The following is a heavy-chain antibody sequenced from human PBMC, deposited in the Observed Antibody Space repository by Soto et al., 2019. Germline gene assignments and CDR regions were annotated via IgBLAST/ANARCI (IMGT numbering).Heavy chain of an antibody. CDR1: GDSITTYKW. Sequence: QVQLQQSGPGLVKPLGTLSLTCGVSGDSITTYKWWTWVRQTPGKGREWIGEIYDSGNTRYNPSLKSRVTISKDTSKNELSLKLNSVTVADTAVYYCATCQLGEYYYAMDIWGQGTTVTVSS. CDR2: IYDSGNT. V-gene: IGHV4-4*02. CDR3: ATCQLGEYYYAMDI. J-gene: IGHJ6*02. D-gene: IGHD7-27*01.